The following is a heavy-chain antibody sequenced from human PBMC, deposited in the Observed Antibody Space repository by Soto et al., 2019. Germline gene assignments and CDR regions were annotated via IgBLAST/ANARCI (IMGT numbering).Heavy chain of an antibody. CDR2: ISYDGSNK. CDR3: AKDRIIFGVVYAFDI. V-gene: IGHV3-30*18. D-gene: IGHD3-3*02. Sequence: QVQLVESGGGVVQPGRSLRLSCAASGFTFSSYGMHWVRQAPGKGLEWVAVISYDGSNKYYADSVKGRFTISRDNSKNPLYLQMNSLRAEDTAVYYCAKDRIIFGVVYAFDIWGQGTMVTVSS. CDR1: GFTFSSYG. J-gene: IGHJ3*02.